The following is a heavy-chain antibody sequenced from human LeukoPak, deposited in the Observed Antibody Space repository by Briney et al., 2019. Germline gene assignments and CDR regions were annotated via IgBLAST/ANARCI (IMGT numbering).Heavy chain of an antibody. V-gene: IGHV4-34*01. CDR2: INHSGST. D-gene: IGHD2-2*01. CDR3: ARLPGVVPAAIDYFDY. J-gene: IGHJ4*02. Sequence: SETLSLTCAVYGGSFSGYYWSWIRQPPGRGLEWIGEINHSGSTNYNPSLKSRVTISVDTSKNQFSLKLSSVTAADTAVYYCARLPGVVPAAIDYFDYWGQGTLVTVSS. CDR1: GGSFSGYY.